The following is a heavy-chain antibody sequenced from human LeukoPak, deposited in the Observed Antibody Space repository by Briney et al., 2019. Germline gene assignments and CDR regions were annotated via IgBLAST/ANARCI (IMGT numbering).Heavy chain of an antibody. J-gene: IGHJ4*02. CDR1: GFTFRRSA. CDR2: INTDGTKK. Sequence: GGSLRLSCAASGFTFRRSAIHWVRQAPGKGLEWVAVINTDGTKKYYADSVKGRFTVSRDNSKNTVALEMTSLRPEDAGVYYCARGGGYWNDFDYWGQGTLVTVSS. CDR3: ARGGGYWNDFDY. D-gene: IGHD1-1*01. V-gene: IGHV3-30*04.